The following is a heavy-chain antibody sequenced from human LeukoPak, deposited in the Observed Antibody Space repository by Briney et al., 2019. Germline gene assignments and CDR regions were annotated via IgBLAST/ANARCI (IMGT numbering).Heavy chain of an antibody. D-gene: IGHD4/OR15-4a*01. Sequence: GGSLRLSCAASGFTFSSYAMHWVRQAPGKGLEWVAVISYDGSNKYYADSVKGRFTISRDNSKNTLYLQMNSLRAEDTAVYYCARVLAMVAFDIWGQGTMVTVSS. CDR3: ARVLAMVAFDI. CDR1: GFTFSSYA. V-gene: IGHV3-30*04. J-gene: IGHJ3*02. CDR2: ISYDGSNK.